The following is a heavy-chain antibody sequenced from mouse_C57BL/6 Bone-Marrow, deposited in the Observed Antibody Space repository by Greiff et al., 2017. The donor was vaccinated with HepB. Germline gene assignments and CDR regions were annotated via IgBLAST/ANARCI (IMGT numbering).Heavy chain of an antibody. V-gene: IGHV5-4*01. CDR2: ISDGGSYT. D-gene: IGHD2-4*01. CDR1: GFTFSSYA. J-gene: IGHJ3*01. Sequence: DVQLVESGGGLVKPGGSLKLSCAASGFTFSSYAMSWVRQTPEKRLEWVATISDGGSYTYYPDNVKGRFTISRDNAKNNLYLQMSHLKSEDTAMYYCARRTDYAWFAYWGQGTLVTVSA. CDR3: ARRTDYAWFAY.